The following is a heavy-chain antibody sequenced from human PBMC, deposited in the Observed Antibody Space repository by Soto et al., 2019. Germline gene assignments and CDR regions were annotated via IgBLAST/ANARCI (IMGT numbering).Heavy chain of an antibody. CDR3: ARDYTYYYDSSGYDFPHY. CDR1: GGTFSSYA. Sequence: QVQLVQSGAEVKKPGSSVKVSCKASGGTFSSYAISWVRQAPGQGLEWMGGIIPIFGTANYAQKFQGRVTITADEATSTAYMELSRLRSEDTAVYYCARDYTYYYDSSGYDFPHYWGQGPLVTVSS. V-gene: IGHV1-69*01. D-gene: IGHD3-22*01. J-gene: IGHJ4*02. CDR2: IIPIFGTA.